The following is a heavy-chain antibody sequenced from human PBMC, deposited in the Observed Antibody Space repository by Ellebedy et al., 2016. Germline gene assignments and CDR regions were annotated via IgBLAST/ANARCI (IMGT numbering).Heavy chain of an antibody. D-gene: IGHD3-10*01. CDR1: GYTFTSYY. CDR3: VRVSYYGSGSYSAIDY. CDR2: INPSGGST. V-gene: IGHV1-46*01. J-gene: IGHJ4*02. Sequence: ASVKVSCKASGYTFTSYYMHWVRQAPGQGLEWMGIINPSGGSTSYAQKFQGRVTMTRDTSTSTVYMELSSLRSEDTAVYYCVRVSYYGSGSYSAIDYWGQGTLVTVSS.